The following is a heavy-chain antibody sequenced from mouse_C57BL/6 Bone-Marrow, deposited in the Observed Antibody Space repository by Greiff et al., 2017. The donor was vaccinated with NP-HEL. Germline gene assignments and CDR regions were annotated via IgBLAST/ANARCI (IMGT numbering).Heavy chain of an antibody. V-gene: IGHV14-4*01. CDR3: TSYGSPAPFFDV. J-gene: IGHJ1*03. CDR2: IDPENGDT. D-gene: IGHD2-2*01. CDR1: GFNIKDDY. Sequence: EVKLQESGAELVRPGASVKLSCTASGFNIKDDYMHWVKQRPEQGLEWIGWIDPENGDTEYASKFQGKATITADTSSNTAYLQLSSLTSEDTAVYYCTSYGSPAPFFDVWGTGTTVTVSS.